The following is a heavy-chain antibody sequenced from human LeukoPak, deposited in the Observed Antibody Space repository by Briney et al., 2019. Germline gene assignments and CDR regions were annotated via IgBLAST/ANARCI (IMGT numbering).Heavy chain of an antibody. D-gene: IGHD3-22*01. CDR2: IYFSGST. J-gene: IGHJ4*02. CDR1: GGPIGSGGYF. Sequence: SQTLSLTCTVSGGPIGSGGYFWSWIRQHPGKGLEWIGYIYFSGSTYYNPSLKSRLTISSDTSKNQFSLRLSSVTAADTAVYYCASGSSSGFIDYWGQGTLVTVSS. V-gene: IGHV4-31*03. CDR3: ASGSSSGFIDY.